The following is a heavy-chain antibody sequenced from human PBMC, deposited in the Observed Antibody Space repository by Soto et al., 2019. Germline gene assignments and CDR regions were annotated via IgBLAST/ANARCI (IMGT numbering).Heavy chain of an antibody. J-gene: IGHJ5*02. CDR1: GGSISSGGYS. CDR2: IYHSGST. V-gene: IGHV4-30-2*01. Sequence: SETLSLTCAVSGGSISSGGYSWSWIRQPPGKGLEWIGYIYHSGSTYYNPSLKSRVTISVDRSKNQFSLKLSSVTAADTAVYYCARAGRYCSGGSCYWFDPWGQGTLVTVSS. D-gene: IGHD2-15*01. CDR3: ARAGRYCSGGSCYWFDP.